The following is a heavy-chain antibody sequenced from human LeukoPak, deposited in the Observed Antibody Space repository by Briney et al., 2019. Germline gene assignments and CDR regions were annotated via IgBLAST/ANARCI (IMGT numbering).Heavy chain of an antibody. Sequence: GGSLRLSCAASGFSLSSNGMSWVRQAPGKGLDWVSGISDSGDNTHYADSVRGRFTISRDISKNTLFLQMNSLRAEDTAVYYCAKIQGWFNTAFQIGGQGTMVTVSS. V-gene: IGHV3-23*01. J-gene: IGHJ3*02. CDR1: GFSLSSNG. D-gene: IGHD6-19*01. CDR3: AKIQGWFNTAFQI. CDR2: ISDSGDNT.